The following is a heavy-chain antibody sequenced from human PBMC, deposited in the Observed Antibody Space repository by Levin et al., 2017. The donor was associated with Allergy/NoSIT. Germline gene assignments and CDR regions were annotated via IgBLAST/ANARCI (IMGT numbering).Heavy chain of an antibody. D-gene: IGHD6-13*01. CDR1: GGSISSGDCY. J-gene: IGHJ4*02. CDR3: ARGYTNSWYVDY. V-gene: IGHV4-30-4*01. Sequence: SCTVSGGSISSGDCYWSWIRQPPGKGLEWIGYIYYSGSTYYNPSLKSRVTISLDTSKNQFSLKLSSVTAADTAVYYCARGYTNSWYVDYWGQGTLVTVSS. CDR2: IYYSGST.